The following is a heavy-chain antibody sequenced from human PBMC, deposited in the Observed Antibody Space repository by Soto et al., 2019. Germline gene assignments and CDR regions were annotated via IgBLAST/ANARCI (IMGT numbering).Heavy chain of an antibody. CDR3: ARDPALDSGSYRSV. CDR1: RGSISSGDYY. Sequence: PSETLSLTCTVSRGSISSGDYYWSWIRQPPGKGLEWIGYIYYSGSTNYKPSLKSRVTISVDKSKNQFSLKMSSVTAADTAVYYCARDPALDSGSYRSVWGQGTLVTVSS. D-gene: IGHD1-26*01. V-gene: IGHV4-30-4*01. J-gene: IGHJ4*02. CDR2: IYYSGST.